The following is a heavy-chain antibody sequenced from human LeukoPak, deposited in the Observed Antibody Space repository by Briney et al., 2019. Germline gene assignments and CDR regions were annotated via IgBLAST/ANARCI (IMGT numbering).Heavy chain of an antibody. J-gene: IGHJ5*02. V-gene: IGHV4-61*02. CDR3: AIGRGGSSGWYGWFDP. D-gene: IGHD6-19*01. Sequence: SQTLSLTCTVSGGSISSGSYYWNWIRQPAGKGLEWIGRISTSGSPNYNPSLKSRVTISVDTSKNQFSLKLTSVTAADTAVYYCAIGRGGSSGWYGWFDPWGQGTLVTVSS. CDR2: ISTSGSP. CDR1: GGSISSGSYY.